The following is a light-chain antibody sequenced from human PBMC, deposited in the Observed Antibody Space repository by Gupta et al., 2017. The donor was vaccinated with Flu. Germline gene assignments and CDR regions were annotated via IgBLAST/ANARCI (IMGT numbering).Light chain of an antibody. V-gene: IGKV2-30*01. Sequence: DVVMTQSPLSLPVTLGQPASISCRSSQSLVYKNGITYLNWLQQRPGQSPRRIIYEGSKRDLGDTDRFSGSGAVNDFTLKSSRGEDEDVGVYYCSRGKHPWTFGQGTRLDI. J-gene: IGKJ2*02. CDR1: QSLVYKNGITY. CDR2: EGS. CDR3: SRGKHPWT.